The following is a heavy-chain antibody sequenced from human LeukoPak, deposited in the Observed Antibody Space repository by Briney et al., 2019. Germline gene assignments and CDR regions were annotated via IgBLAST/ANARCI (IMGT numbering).Heavy chain of an antibody. CDR2: MNPNSGNK. J-gene: IGHJ6*02. CDR1: GYSFTSYD. D-gene: IGHD2-2*01. Sequence: ASVKVSCKASGYSFTSYDINWVRQATGQGLEWMGWMNPNSGNKGYAQKFQGGVNMTRNTSISTAYMELSSLRSEDTAVYYCARGLRRSSGPAAICCYYYGMDVWGQGTTVTDCS. CDR3: ARGLRRSSGPAAICCYYYGMDV. V-gene: IGHV1-8*01.